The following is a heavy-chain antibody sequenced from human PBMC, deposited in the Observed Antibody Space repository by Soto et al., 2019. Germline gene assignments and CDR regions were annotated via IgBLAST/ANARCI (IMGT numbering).Heavy chain of an antibody. V-gene: IGHV4-39*01. CDR1: GDSISSSSYY. Sequence: QLQLQESGPGLVKPSETLSLTCTVSGDSISSSSYYWSWIRQPPGKGLEWIGSIYYSGSTYYNSSLKSRVTISVDTSKSQFSLKLSSVTAADTAVYYCASYDSGQRRIDYWGQGTLVTVSS. CDR2: IYYSGST. D-gene: IGHD3-22*01. J-gene: IGHJ4*02. CDR3: ASYDSGQRRIDY.